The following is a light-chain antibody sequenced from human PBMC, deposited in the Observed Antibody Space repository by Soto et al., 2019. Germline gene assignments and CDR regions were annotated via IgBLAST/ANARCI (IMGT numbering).Light chain of an antibody. V-gene: IGKV1-5*01. CDR1: KSLCGA. CDR2: DAS. J-gene: IGKJ2*01. Sequence: DIQMTQSPSTLSASVGDRVTITCRAIKSLCGALAWYQQRPGKAPRLLIYDASSVESGVPSRFSGSRSGTTFPLAISRLQPEDFAPYYCQHYHSSPYTFGHGPKLAIK. CDR3: QHYHSSPYT.